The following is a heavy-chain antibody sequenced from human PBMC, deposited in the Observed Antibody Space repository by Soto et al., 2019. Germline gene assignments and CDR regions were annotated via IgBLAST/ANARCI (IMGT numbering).Heavy chain of an antibody. CDR1: GGTFSSYA. J-gene: IGHJ5*02. CDR3: ASPRYSSSWTQGFDP. CDR2: IIPIFGTA. D-gene: IGHD6-13*01. Sequence: ASVKVSFKASGGTFSSYAISWVRQAPGQGLEWMGGIIPIFGTANYAQKFQGRVTITADESTSTAYMELSSLRSEDTAVYYCASPRYSSSWTQGFDPWGQGTLVTVSS. V-gene: IGHV1-69*13.